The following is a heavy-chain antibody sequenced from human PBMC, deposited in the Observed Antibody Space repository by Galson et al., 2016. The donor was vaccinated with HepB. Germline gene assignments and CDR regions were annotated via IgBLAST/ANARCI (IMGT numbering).Heavy chain of an antibody. J-gene: IGHJ4*02. CDR1: GYSFTRYS. CDR2: INAGNDNT. D-gene: IGHD3-22*01. Sequence: SVKVSCKASGYSFTRYSMHWVRQAPGQRLEWMGWINAGNDNTKYSQKFQGRVTITRDTSASTVYMELSSLTSEDTAVYYCAKAGDNTGYYYNYWGQGTLVTVSS. CDR3: AKAGDNTGYYYNY. V-gene: IGHV1-3*01.